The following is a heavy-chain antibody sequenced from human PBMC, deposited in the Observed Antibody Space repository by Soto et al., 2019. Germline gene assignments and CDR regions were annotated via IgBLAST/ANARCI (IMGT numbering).Heavy chain of an antibody. CDR2: IIPIFGTA. Sequence: ASVKVSCKASGGTFSSYAISWLRQAPGQGPEWMGGIIPIFGTANYAQKFQGRVTITADESTSTAYMELSSLRSEDTAVYYCASAYSGSYLVYYYYGMDVWGQGTTVTVSS. V-gene: IGHV1-69*13. J-gene: IGHJ6*02. CDR1: GGTFSSYA. CDR3: ASAYSGSYLVYYYYGMDV. D-gene: IGHD1-26*01.